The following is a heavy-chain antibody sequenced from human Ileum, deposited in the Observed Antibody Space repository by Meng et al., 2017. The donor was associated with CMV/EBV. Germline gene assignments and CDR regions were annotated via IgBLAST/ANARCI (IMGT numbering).Heavy chain of an antibody. V-gene: IGHV3-21*01. Sequence: GGSLRLSCAASGFTFSGYTMNWVRQAPGKGLEWASSINSNSAYIYYADSMKGRFTISRDNAKNSLYLQMNSLRAEDTAVYHCAGFRDGHTYYFDYWGQGTLVTVSS. CDR1: GFTFSGYT. J-gene: IGHJ4*02. CDR3: AGFRDGHTYYFDY. D-gene: IGHD5-24*01. CDR2: INSNSAYI.